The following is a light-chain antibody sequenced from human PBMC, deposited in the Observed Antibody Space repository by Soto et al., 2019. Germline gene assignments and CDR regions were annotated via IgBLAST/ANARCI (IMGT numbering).Light chain of an antibody. CDR2: AAS. CDR1: QNLRNY. CDR3: QQSYRTPPYS. J-gene: IGKJ2*01. V-gene: IGKV1-39*01. Sequence: DIQLTQSPSSLSASVGDRVTITCRASQNLRNYLNWYQQKPGKAPELLIYAASTLQGGVPSRFRGSGSGTDFTLTISGLQSEDFATYYCQQSYRTPPYSFGQGTKLEI.